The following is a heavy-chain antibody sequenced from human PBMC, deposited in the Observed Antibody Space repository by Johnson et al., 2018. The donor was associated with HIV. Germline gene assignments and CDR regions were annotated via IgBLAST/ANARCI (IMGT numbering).Heavy chain of an antibody. CDR1: GFTVSSNY. V-gene: IGHV3-66*01. CDR3: AREAYCSGGSCYDAFDI. J-gene: IGHJ3*02. Sequence: VQLVESGGGLVQPGGSLRLSCAASGFTVSSNYMSCVRQAPGKGLEWVSVIYSGGSTYYADSVKGRFTISRYNSKNTLYLQMNSLRAEDTAVYYCAREAYCSGGSCYDAFDIWGQGTMVTVSS. CDR2: IYSGGST. D-gene: IGHD2-15*01.